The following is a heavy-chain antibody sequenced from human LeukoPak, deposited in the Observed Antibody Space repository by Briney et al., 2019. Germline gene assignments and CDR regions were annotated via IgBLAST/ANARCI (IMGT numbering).Heavy chain of an antibody. V-gene: IGHV3-23*01. D-gene: IGHD5-18*01. CDR2: ITGSADST. J-gene: IGHJ4*02. CDR1: GFTFIGYA. Sequence: SGGSLRLSCAASGFTFIGYAMSWVRQAPGKGLEWVSAITGSADSTYYADSVKGRFTVSRDNSKNTLYLQMNTLRAEDTAVYYCAKGLYSHGLFDFWGQGTLVTVSS. CDR3: AKGLYSHGLFDF.